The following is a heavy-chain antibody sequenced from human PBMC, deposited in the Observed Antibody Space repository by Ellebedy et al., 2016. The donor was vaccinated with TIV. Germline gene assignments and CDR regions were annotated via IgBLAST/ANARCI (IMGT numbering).Heavy chain of an antibody. CDR1: GYSFTSYW. Sequence: KVSXXGSGYSFTSYWIGWVRQMPGKGLEWMGIIYPGDSDTRYSPSFQGQVTISADKSISAAYLQWSSLKASDTAMYYCARLGGLYYYTTIDYWGQGTPVTVSS. CDR2: IYPGDSDT. V-gene: IGHV5-51*01. D-gene: IGHD3-22*01. J-gene: IGHJ4*02. CDR3: ARLGGLYYYTTIDY.